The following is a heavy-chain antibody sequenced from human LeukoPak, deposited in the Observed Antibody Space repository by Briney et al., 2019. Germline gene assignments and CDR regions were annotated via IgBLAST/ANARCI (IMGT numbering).Heavy chain of an antibody. D-gene: IGHD3-10*01. CDR2: IRYDGSNK. CDR3: ASGVRGSIDY. Sequence: GGSLRLSCAASGFAASGFTFSTFGMHWVRQAPGKGLEWVAFIRYDGSNKYYADSVKGRFTISRDDSKNSLYLQMNSLRAEDTAVYYCASGVRGSIDYWDQGTLVTVSS. CDR1: GFTFSTFG. V-gene: IGHV3-30*02. J-gene: IGHJ4*02.